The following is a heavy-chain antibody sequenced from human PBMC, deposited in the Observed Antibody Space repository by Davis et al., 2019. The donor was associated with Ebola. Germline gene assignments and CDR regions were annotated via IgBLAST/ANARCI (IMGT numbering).Heavy chain of an antibody. CDR1: GGSISSSSYY. D-gene: IGHD5-12*01. Sequence: MPSETLSLTCTVSGGSISSSSYYWGWIRQPPGKGLEWIGYIYYSGSTNYNPSLKSRVTISVDTSKNQFSLKLSSVTAADTAVYYCARARRSGYDSVYWGQGTLVTVSS. V-gene: IGHV4-61*05. CDR2: IYYSGST. J-gene: IGHJ4*02. CDR3: ARARRSGYDSVY.